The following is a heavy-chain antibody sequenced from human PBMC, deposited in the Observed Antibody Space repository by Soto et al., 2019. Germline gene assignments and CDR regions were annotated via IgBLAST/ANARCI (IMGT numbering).Heavy chain of an antibody. V-gene: IGHV1-18*01. Sequence: ASVKVSCKASGYTFTTYDISWVRQAPEQGLEWMGRISTYNGNTNYPQSLQGRLTMTTDTSTTTAYMELRNLRSDDTAVYYCARDPYHVLMVNAPNLYGMDVWGQGTTVTVSS. D-gene: IGHD2-8*01. CDR2: ISTYNGNT. J-gene: IGHJ6*02. CDR3: ARDPYHVLMVNAPNLYGMDV. CDR1: GYTFTTYD.